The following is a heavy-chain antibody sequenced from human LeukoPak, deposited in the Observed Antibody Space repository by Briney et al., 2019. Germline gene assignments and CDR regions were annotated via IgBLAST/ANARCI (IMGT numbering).Heavy chain of an antibody. CDR1: GFTFSSYA. CDR3: AKLDSSGYYFFYYFDY. CDR2: ISGSGGST. D-gene: IGHD3-22*01. Sequence: GGSLRLSCAASGFTFSSYAMSWVRQAPGKGLEWVSAISGSGGSTYYADSVKRRFTISRDNSKNTLYLQMNSLRAEDTAVYYCAKLDSSGYYFFYYFDYWGQGTLVTVSS. V-gene: IGHV3-23*01. J-gene: IGHJ4*02.